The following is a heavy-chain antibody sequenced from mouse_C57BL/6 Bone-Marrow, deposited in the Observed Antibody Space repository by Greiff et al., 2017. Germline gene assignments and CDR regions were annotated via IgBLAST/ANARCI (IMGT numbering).Heavy chain of an antibody. J-gene: IGHJ3*01. CDR3: ARGDDYDWFAY. CDR2: ISSGGSYT. Sequence: EVQRVESGGDLVKPGGSLKLSCAASGFTFSSYGMSWVRQTPDKRLERVATISSGGSYTYYPDSVKGRFTISRDNAKNTLYLQMSSLKSEDTAMYYCARGDDYDWFAYWGQGTLVTVSA. CDR1: GFTFSSYG. V-gene: IGHV5-6*01. D-gene: IGHD2-4*01.